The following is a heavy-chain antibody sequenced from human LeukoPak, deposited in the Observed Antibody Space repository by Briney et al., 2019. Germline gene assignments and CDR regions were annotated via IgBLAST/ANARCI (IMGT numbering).Heavy chain of an antibody. D-gene: IGHD1-7*01. V-gene: IGHV4-59*08. CDR3: ARGSGLLELRR. CDR2: IYYSGST. CDR1: GGSISSYY. Sequence: SETLSLTCTVSGGSISSYYWSWIRQPPGKGLEWIGYIYYSGSTNYNPSLKSRVTISVDTSKNQFSLKLSSVTAADTAVYYCARGSGLLELRRWGQGTLVTVSS. J-gene: IGHJ4*02.